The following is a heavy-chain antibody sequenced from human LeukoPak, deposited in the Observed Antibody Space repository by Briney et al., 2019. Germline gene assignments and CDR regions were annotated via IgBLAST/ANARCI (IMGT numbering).Heavy chain of an antibody. J-gene: IGHJ4*02. Sequence: ASVKVSCKASGYSFTSYYMHWVRQAPGQGLEWMGIINPSGGSTSYAQKFQGRVTMTRDMSTSTVYMELSSLRSEDTAVYYCATQTVAGTYFDYWGQGTLVTVSS. CDR3: ATQTVAGTYFDY. V-gene: IGHV1-46*01. CDR1: GYSFTSYY. D-gene: IGHD6-19*01. CDR2: INPSGGST.